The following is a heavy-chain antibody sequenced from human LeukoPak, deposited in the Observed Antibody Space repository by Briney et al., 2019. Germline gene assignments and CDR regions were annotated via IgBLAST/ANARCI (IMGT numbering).Heavy chain of an antibody. Sequence: PGGSLRLSCAASGFTFSNYAMSWVRQAPGKGLEWVSVIYSDDSTYYADSVKGRFTISRDNSKNTVYLQMNSLRAEDTAVYYCARVQGGGLPRWYWGQGTLVTVSS. D-gene: IGHD5/OR15-5a*01. CDR3: ARVQGGGLPRWY. V-gene: IGHV3-66*01. CDR1: GFTFSNYA. J-gene: IGHJ4*02. CDR2: IYSDDST.